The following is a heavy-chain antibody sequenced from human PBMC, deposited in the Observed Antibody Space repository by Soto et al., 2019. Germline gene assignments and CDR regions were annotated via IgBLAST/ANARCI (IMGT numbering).Heavy chain of an antibody. V-gene: IGHV4-31*03. CDR1: GGSISSGGYY. D-gene: IGHD4-17*01. CDR3: ARGYGWPPYAFDI. Sequence: QVQLQESGPGLVKPSQTLSLTCTVSGGSISSGGYYWSWIRQHPGKGLEWIGYIYYSGSTYYNPSLKRRVTISVDTSKNQFSLKLSSVTAADTAVYYCARGYGWPPYAFDIWGQGTMVTVSS. CDR2: IYYSGST. J-gene: IGHJ3*02.